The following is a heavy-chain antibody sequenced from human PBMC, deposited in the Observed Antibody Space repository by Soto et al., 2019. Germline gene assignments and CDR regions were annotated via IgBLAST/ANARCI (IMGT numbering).Heavy chain of an antibody. Sequence: QVQVVESGGGVVQPGRSLRLSCEASGFTFSNYGMHWVRQAPGKGLEWVAVISNDGNDEYYIDSVKGRFTISRDNSKNTLYLQMNTLTTEDTALYYCAKDIKNGRNRLGADYWGRGTLVTVSS. J-gene: IGHJ4*02. CDR1: GFTFSNYG. CDR2: ISNDGNDE. CDR3: AKDIKNGRNRLGADY. D-gene: IGHD3-16*01. V-gene: IGHV3-30*18.